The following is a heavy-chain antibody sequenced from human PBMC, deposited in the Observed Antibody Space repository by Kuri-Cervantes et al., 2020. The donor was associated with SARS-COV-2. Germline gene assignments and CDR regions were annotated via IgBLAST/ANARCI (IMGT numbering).Heavy chain of an antibody. CDR2: IKQDGSEK. Sequence: GGSLRLSCAASGFTFSSYWMSWVRQAPGKGLEWVANIKQDGSEKYYVDSVKGRFTISRDNAKNSLYLQMNSLRAEDTAVYYCARDYSYGPSGYYFDYWGQGTLVTVSS. V-gene: IGHV3-7*01. D-gene: IGHD5-18*01. CDR1: GFTFSSYW. J-gene: IGHJ4*02. CDR3: ARDYSYGPSGYYFDY.